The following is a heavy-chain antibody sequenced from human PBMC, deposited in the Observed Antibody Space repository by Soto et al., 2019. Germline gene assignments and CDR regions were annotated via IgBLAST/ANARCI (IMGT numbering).Heavy chain of an antibody. D-gene: IGHD6-19*01. V-gene: IGHV4-4*07. Sequence: QVQLQESGPGLVKPSETLSLTCTVSGGSIRNYYWSWIRQPAGKGLEWIGRIYTSGSTNYNPSLESRVTMSVDTSKNQFSLKLRSVTAADTAVYYCVRESYSSAWGLFDYWGQGTLVTVSS. J-gene: IGHJ4*02. CDR3: VRESYSSAWGLFDY. CDR2: IYTSGST. CDR1: GGSIRNYY.